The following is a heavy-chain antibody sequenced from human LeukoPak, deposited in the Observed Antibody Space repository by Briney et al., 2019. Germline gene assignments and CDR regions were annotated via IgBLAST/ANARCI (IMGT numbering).Heavy chain of an antibody. CDR3: ARSSGTGTFSY. CDR1: GGSFSGYY. D-gene: IGHD6-25*01. J-gene: IGHJ4*02. V-gene: IGHV4-34*01. CDR2: INHSGST. Sequence: SETLSLTCAVYGGSFSGYYWSWIRQPPGKGLEWIGEINHSGSTNYNPSLESRATISVDTSKNHFSLKMSSVTAADTAVYYCARSSGTGTFSYWGQGTLVTVSS.